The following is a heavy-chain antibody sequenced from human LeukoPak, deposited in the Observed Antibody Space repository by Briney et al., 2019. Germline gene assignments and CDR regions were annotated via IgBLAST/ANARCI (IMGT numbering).Heavy chain of an antibody. J-gene: IGHJ4*02. CDR3: ARGGVQEVPAANLDY. V-gene: IGHV4-38-2*02. D-gene: IGHD2-2*01. CDR2: IYHSGST. CDR1: GYSISSGYY. Sequence: SETLSLTCTVSGYSISSGYYWGWIRQPPGKGLEWIGSIYHSGSTYYNPSLKSRVTISVDTSKNQFSLKLSSVTAADTAVYYCARGGVQEVPAANLDYWGQGTLVTVPS.